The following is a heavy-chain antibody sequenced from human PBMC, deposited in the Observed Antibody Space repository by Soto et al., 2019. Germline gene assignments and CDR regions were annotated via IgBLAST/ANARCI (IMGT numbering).Heavy chain of an antibody. J-gene: IGHJ3*01. D-gene: IGHD3-22*01. CDR3: ARDRYYYDSSGYSTDAFYL. CDR1: GGAITSYY. V-gene: IGHV4-59*01. Sequence: SETLSLTCTVSGGAITSYYWSWIRQSPGKGLEWIGYIDYSGSTNYNPSLKSRVTISIDTSKDQFSLKLSSVTAADTAVYFCARDRYYYDSSGYSTDAFYLWAEGTMVSV. CDR2: IDYSGST.